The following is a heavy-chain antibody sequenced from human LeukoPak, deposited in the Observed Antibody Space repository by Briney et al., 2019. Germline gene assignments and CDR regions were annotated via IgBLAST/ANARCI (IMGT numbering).Heavy chain of an antibody. V-gene: IGHV6-1*01. CDR1: GDSVSSNSAA. D-gene: IGHD6-19*01. Sequence: SQTLSLTCAISGDSVSSNSAAWNWIRQSPSRGLECLGRTYYRSKWYIDYAISVKGRITINPDTSKNQFSLQLNSVIPEDTAVYYCVRGAGALDTWGQGTTVTVSS. CDR2: TYYRSKWYI. J-gene: IGHJ3*02. CDR3: VRGAGALDT.